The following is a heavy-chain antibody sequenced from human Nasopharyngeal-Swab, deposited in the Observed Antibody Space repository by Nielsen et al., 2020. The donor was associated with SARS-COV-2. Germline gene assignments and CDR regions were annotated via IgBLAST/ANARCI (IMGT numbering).Heavy chain of an antibody. V-gene: IGHV4-30-4*01. CDR3: AREGFSITIFGVVIRWFDP. Sequence: SETLSLPCTVSGGSISSGDYYWSWIRQPPGRGLEWIGYIYYSGSTYYNPSLKSRVTISVDTSKNQFSLKLSSVTAADTAVYYCAREGFSITIFGVVIRWFDPWGQGTLVTVSS. D-gene: IGHD3-3*01. CDR2: IYYSGST. CDR1: GGSISSGDYY. J-gene: IGHJ5*02.